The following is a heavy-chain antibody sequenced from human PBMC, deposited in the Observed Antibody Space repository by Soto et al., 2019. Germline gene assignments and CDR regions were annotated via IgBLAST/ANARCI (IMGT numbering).Heavy chain of an antibody. CDR2: INHSGST. J-gene: IGHJ6*02. Sequence: SETLSLTCAVYGGSFSGYYWSWIRQPPGKGLEWIGEINHSGSTNYNPSLKSRVTMTTDTSTSTAYMELRSLRSDDTAVYYCARERWGIAAAGRLYYYYGMDVWGQGTTVTVSS. CDR1: GGSFSGYY. D-gene: IGHD6-13*01. V-gene: IGHV4-34*10. CDR3: ARERWGIAAAGRLYYYYGMDV.